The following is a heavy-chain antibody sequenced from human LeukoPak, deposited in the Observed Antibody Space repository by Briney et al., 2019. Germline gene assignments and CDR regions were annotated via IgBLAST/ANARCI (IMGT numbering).Heavy chain of an antibody. Sequence: GGSLRLSCAASGLTFGRYAMSWVRQAPGKGLEWVSVISGSGGSTYYADSVKGRFTISRDNSKNTLYLQMNSLRAEDTAVYYCAKDMVRGAPKYYFDYWGQGTLVTVSS. CDR2: ISGSGGST. V-gene: IGHV3-23*01. D-gene: IGHD3-10*01. CDR1: GLTFGRYA. J-gene: IGHJ4*02. CDR3: AKDMVRGAPKYYFDY.